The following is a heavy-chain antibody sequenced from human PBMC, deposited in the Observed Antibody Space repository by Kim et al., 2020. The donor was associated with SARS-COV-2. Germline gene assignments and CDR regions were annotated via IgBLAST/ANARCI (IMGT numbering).Heavy chain of an antibody. Sequence: GESLKISCKGSGYSFTSYWIGWVHQMPGKGLEWMGIIYPGDSDTRYSPSFQGQVTISADKSISTAYLQWSSLKASDTAMYYCARQDTAMANGFDYWGQGTLVTVSA. V-gene: IGHV5-51*07. CDR1: GYSFTSYW. CDR2: IYPGDSDT. D-gene: IGHD5-18*01. J-gene: IGHJ4*02. CDR3: ARQDTAMANGFDY.